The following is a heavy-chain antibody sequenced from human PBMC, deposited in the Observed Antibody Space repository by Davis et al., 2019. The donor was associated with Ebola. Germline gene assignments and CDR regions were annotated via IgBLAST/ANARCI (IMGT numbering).Heavy chain of an antibody. D-gene: IGHD5-18*01. Sequence: ASVKVSCKASGYTFTSYYMHWVRQAPGQGLEWMGIINPSGGSTSYAQKFQGRVTMTRDTSTSTVYMELSSLRSEDTAVYYCARGALRYSYGQYEYFDYWGQGTLVTVSS. CDR1: GYTFTSYY. CDR3: ARGALRYSYGQYEYFDY. J-gene: IGHJ4*02. CDR2: INPSGGST. V-gene: IGHV1-46*01.